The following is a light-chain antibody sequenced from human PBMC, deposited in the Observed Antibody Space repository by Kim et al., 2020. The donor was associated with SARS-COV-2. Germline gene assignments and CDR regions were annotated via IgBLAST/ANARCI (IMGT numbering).Light chain of an antibody. CDR2: GKN. CDR3: NSRDSSGNHYV. CDR1: SLRNYY. Sequence: ALGKTIRITCQGDSLRNYYASWYQQKPGLAPVLVIYGKNNRPSGIPDRFSGSISGTPASLTITGAQAEDEADYYCNSRDSSGNHYVFGTGTKVTVL. V-gene: IGLV3-19*01. J-gene: IGLJ1*01.